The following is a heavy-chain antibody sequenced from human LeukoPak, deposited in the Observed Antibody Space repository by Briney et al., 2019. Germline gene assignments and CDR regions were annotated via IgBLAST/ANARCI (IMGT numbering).Heavy chain of an antibody. J-gene: IGHJ3*02. CDR2: IKQDGSEK. Sequence: PGGSLRLSCAASGFTFSSYSMNWVRQAPGKGLEWVANIKQDGSEKYYVDSVKGRFTISRDNAKNSVYLQMNSLRAEDTAVYYCAGDRGQWRDAFDIWGQGTMVTVSS. CDR1: GFTFSSYS. CDR3: AGDRGQWRDAFDI. V-gene: IGHV3-7*01. D-gene: IGHD3-10*01.